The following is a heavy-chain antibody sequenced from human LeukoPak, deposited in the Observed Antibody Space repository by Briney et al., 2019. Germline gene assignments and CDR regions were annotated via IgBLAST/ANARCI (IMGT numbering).Heavy chain of an antibody. Sequence: PSGTLSLTCIVSGASITTNNWWNWVRQPPGKGLEWIGEIHHSGNTNYNASLKSRATISVDKTKNQLSLKLTSVTAADTAVYYCARDVGARPPNVWGKGTMVTVSS. CDR3: ARDVGARPPNV. CDR2: IHHSGNT. CDR1: GASITTNNW. J-gene: IGHJ6*04. V-gene: IGHV4-4*02.